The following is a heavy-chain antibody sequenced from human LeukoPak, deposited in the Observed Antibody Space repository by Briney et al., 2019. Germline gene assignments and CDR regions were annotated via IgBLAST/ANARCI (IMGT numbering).Heavy chain of an antibody. CDR1: GGSFSDYY. V-gene: IGHV4-34*01. D-gene: IGHD3-16*02. J-gene: IGHJ6*02. CDR2: INHSGST. CDR3: ARDQVVMITFGGVIEQRYYGMDV. Sequence: SETLSLTCAVYGGSFSDYYWSWIRQPPGKGLEWIGEINHSGSTNYNPSLKGRVTISVDTSKNQFSLKLSSVTAADTAVYYCARDQVVMITFGGVIEQRYYGMDVWGQGTTVTVSS.